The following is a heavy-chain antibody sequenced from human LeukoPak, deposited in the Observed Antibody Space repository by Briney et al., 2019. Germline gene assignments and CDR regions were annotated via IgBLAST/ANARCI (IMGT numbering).Heavy chain of an antibody. CDR3: AKDLGYSYGFFDY. CDR2: ISGSGGIT. Sequence: GGTLRLSCAASGFTFSSHGMSWVRQAPGKGLEWASGISGSGGITYYADSVKGRFTISRDNSKNTLYLQMNSLRAEDTAVYYCAKDLGYSYGFFDYWGQGTLVTVSS. V-gene: IGHV3-23*01. CDR1: GFTFSSHG. D-gene: IGHD5-18*01. J-gene: IGHJ4*02.